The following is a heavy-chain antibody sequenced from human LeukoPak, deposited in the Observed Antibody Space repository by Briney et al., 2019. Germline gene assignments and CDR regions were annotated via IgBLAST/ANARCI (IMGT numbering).Heavy chain of an antibody. Sequence: GGSLRLSCAASRFAFSTYWMSWVRQAPGKGLEWVANIKEDGSEKYYADSVKGRFTISRDNSKNTLYLQMNSLRAEDTAVYYCARVKTSGWLDAFDIWGQGTMVTVSS. J-gene: IGHJ3*02. CDR3: ARVKTSGWLDAFDI. CDR2: IKEDGSEK. V-gene: IGHV3-7*02. D-gene: IGHD6-19*01. CDR1: RFAFSTYW.